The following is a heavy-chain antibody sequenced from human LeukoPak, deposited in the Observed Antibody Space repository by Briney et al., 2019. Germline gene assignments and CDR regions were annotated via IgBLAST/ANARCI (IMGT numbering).Heavy chain of an antibody. CDR3: ARSGSGYLRYYFDY. V-gene: IGHV4-59*12. J-gene: IGHJ4*02. CDR1: GGSISSYY. D-gene: IGHD5-12*01. Sequence: PSETLSLTCTVSGGSISSYYWSWIRQPPGKGLEWIGYIYYSGSANYHPSLKSRVTISVDTSKNQFSLKLSSVTAADTAVYYCARSGSGYLRYYFDYWGQGTLVTVS. CDR2: IYYSGSA.